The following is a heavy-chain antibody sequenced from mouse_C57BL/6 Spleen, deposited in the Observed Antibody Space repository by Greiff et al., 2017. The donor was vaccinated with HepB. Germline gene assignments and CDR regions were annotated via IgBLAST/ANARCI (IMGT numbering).Heavy chain of an antibody. V-gene: IGHV1-64*01. Sequence: VQLQQPGAELVKPGASVKLSCKASGYTFTSYWMHWVKQRPGQGLEWIGMIHPNSGSTNYNEKFKSKATLTVDKSSSTAYMQLSSLTSEDSAVYYCARLLYYGSSSFAYWGQGTLVTVSA. CDR1: GYTFTSYW. J-gene: IGHJ3*01. D-gene: IGHD1-1*01. CDR3: ARLLYYGSSSFAY. CDR2: IHPNSGST.